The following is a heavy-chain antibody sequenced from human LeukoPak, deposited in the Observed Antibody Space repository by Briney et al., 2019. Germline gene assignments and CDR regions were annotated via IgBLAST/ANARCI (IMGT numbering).Heavy chain of an antibody. CDR1: GGTFSSYA. CDR2: IIPIFGTA. J-gene: IGHJ6*02. D-gene: IGHD6-19*01. Sequence: GASVKVSCKASGGTFSSYAISWVRQAPGQGLEWMGGIIPIFGTANYAQKFQGRVTITAGESTSAAYMELSSLRSEDTAVYYCACARVAVAGYYYYGMDVWGQGTTVTVSS. V-gene: IGHV1-69*13. CDR3: ACARVAVAGYYYYGMDV.